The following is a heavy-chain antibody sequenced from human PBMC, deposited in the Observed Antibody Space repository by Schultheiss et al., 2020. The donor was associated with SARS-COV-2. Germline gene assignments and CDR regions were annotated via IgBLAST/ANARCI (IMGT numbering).Heavy chain of an antibody. J-gene: IGHJ4*02. CDR2: IYSSGST. CDR1: GASISGYY. D-gene: IGHD3-10*01. V-gene: IGHV4-59*01. Sequence: SQTLSLTCTVSGASISGYYWNWVRQPPGKGLEWIGYIYSSGSTNYNPSLTGRVTVSGDTSKNQLSLKLTSVTAADTAVYYCARGTRLYNNSPFDYWGQGTLVTVSS. CDR3: ARGTRLYNNSPFDY.